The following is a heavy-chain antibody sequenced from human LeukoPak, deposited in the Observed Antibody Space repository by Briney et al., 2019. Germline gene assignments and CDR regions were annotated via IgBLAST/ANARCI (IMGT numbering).Heavy chain of an antibody. Sequence: GGSLRLSCAASGFTFSTYSMNWVRQAPGKGLEWVSYISSSSSTIYYADSVKGRFTISRDNAKNSLYLQMNSLRDEDTAVYYCARGGPLSTDWGIDVWGQGTTVTVSS. D-gene: IGHD2-15*01. CDR2: ISSSSSTI. J-gene: IGHJ6*02. V-gene: IGHV3-48*02. CDR1: GFTFSTYS. CDR3: ARGGPLSTDWGIDV.